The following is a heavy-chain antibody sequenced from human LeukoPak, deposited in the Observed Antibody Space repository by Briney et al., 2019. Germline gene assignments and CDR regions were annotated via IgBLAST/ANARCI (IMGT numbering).Heavy chain of an antibody. J-gene: IGHJ4*02. Sequence: ASVKVSCKASGYTFTNYGISWARQAPGQGLEWVGWINPYNGNTKYAQKLQGRLSLTTDTSTTTAYMELGSLNSDDTAVYYCARTDSSSGNCYDYWGQGTLVTVSS. CDR3: ARTDSSSGNCYDY. V-gene: IGHV1-18*01. CDR1: GYTFTNYG. D-gene: IGHD3-10*01. CDR2: INPYNGNT.